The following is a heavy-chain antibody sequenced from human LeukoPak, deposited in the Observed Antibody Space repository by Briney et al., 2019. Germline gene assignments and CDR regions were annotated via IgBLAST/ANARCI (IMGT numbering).Heavy chain of an antibody. CDR3: ARDTLGAYYYDSSGYYDY. V-gene: IGHV3-30-3*01. D-gene: IGHD3-22*01. CDR2: ISYDGSNK. CDR1: GFTFSSYA. Sequence: GGSLRLSCAASGFTFSSYAMHWVRQAPGKGLEWVAVISYDGSNKYYADSVKARFTISRDNSKNTLYLQMNSLRAEDTAVYYCARDTLGAYYYDSSGYYDYWGQGTLVTVSS. J-gene: IGHJ4*02.